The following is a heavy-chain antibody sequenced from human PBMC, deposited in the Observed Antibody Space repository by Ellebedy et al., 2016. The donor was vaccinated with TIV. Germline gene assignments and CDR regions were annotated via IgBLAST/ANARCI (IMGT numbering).Heavy chain of an antibody. V-gene: IGHV1-46*01. CDR2: MNPSGGTT. Sequence: AASVKVSCKATGYILTSYYMHWVRHAPGQGLEWMGVMNPSGGTTLNPQKFQGRVKVTRDTSTSTIYMELSSLTSDETAVYYCARGRSVGSHPFDNWGQGTLVTVSS. CDR1: GYILTSYY. J-gene: IGHJ4*02. D-gene: IGHD1-26*01. CDR3: ARGRSVGSHPFDN.